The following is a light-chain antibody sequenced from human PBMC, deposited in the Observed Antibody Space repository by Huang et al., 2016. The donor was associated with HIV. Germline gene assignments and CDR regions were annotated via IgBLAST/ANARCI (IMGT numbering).Light chain of an antibody. CDR2: DAS. J-gene: IGKJ1*01. V-gene: IGKV3-15*01. Sequence: EVVMTQSPVTLSVSPGERATLYCRASQSVNNKLAWFQQKPGQAPRLLLHDASLRATGIPDRFSGSGSGTEFTLTISSLQSEDFAVYYCQQYNNWPPWTFGQGTKVEIK. CDR1: QSVNNK. CDR3: QQYNNWPPWT.